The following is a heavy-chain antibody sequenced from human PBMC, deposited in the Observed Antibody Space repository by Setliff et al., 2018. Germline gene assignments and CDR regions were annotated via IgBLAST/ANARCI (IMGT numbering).Heavy chain of an antibody. J-gene: IGHJ4*02. D-gene: IGHD5-18*01. Sequence: PGGSLRLSCAASGFAFSTYRTNWVRQAPGKGLEWVSYITSSSSTIDYADSVKGRFTISRDDAKNSLYLQMNSLRAEDTAVYYCARDDYNYGYNSWGQGTLVTVSS. CDR2: ITSSSSTI. V-gene: IGHV3-48*01. CDR3: ARDDYNYGYNS. CDR1: GFAFSTYR.